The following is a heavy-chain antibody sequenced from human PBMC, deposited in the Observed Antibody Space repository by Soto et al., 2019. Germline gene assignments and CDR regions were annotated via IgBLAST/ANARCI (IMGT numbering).Heavy chain of an antibody. CDR3: ARGEWFLRGYGMDV. CDR1: GAYISADY. V-gene: IGHV4-59*01. D-gene: IGHD3-3*01. Sequence: QVQLQESGPGLVKPSETLSLTCSVSGAYISADYWSWIRQPPGKRLEYIGFIYKGGSPNYNPSLESRVTISPDKSKNQVSLKLTSVTAADTAVYYCARGEWFLRGYGMDVWGRGPTVTVS. CDR2: IYKGGSP. J-gene: IGHJ6*02.